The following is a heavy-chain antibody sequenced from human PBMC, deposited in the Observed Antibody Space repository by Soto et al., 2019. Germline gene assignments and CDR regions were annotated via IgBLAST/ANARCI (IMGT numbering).Heavy chain of an antibody. Sequence: PGGSLRLSCAASGFTFSSYWMSWVRQAPGKGLEWVANIKQDGSEKYYVDSVKDRFTISRDNAKNSLYLQMNSLRAEDTAVYYCARSGDSLDYYYGMDVWGQGTTVTVSS. D-gene: IGHD2-21*02. V-gene: IGHV3-7*01. CDR2: IKQDGSEK. J-gene: IGHJ6*02. CDR1: GFTFSSYW. CDR3: ARSGDSLDYYYGMDV.